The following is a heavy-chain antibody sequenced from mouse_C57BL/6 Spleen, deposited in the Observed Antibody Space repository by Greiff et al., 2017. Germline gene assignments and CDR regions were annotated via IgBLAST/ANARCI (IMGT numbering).Heavy chain of an antibody. D-gene: IGHD1-1*01. CDR2: IDPNSGGT. Sequence: VQLQQPGAELVKPGASVKLSCKASGYTFTSYWMHWVKQRPGRGLEWIGRIDPNSGGTKYNEKFKSKATLTVDKPSSTAYMQLSSLTSEDSAVXYCARTTVVQDPYAMDYWGQGTSVTVSS. V-gene: IGHV1-72*01. CDR1: GYTFTSYW. CDR3: ARTTVVQDPYAMDY. J-gene: IGHJ4*01.